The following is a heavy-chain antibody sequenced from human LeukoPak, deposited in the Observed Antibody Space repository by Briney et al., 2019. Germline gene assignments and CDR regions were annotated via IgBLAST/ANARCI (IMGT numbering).Heavy chain of an antibody. J-gene: IGHJ5*02. D-gene: IGHD5-12*01. CDR2: IIPILGIA. CDR1: GGTFSSYT. Sequence: GASVKVSCKASGGTFSSYTISWVRQAPGQGLEWMGRIIPILGIANYAQKFQGRVTITADKSTSTAYMELSSLRSEDTAVYYCAIPQGGYSGYDYDWFDPWGQGTLVTVSS. V-gene: IGHV1-69*02. CDR3: AIPQGGYSGYDYDWFDP.